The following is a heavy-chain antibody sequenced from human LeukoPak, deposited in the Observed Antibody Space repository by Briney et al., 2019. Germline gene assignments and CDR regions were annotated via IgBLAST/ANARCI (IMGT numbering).Heavy chain of an antibody. D-gene: IGHD3-10*01. CDR3: ASRYYGSGTPSI. Sequence: GGSLRLSCAASRFTFSSYVMHWVRQAPGKGLEWVAVISYDGSNEYYADSVKGRFTISRDNSKNTLYLQMNSLRGEDTAVYYCASRYYGSGTPSIGGQGTLVTVSS. CDR2: ISYDGSNE. J-gene: IGHJ4*02. CDR1: RFTFSSYV. V-gene: IGHV3-30*03.